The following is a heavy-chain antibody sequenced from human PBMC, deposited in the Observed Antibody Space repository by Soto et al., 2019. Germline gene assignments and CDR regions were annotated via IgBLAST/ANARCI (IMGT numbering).Heavy chain of an antibody. V-gene: IGHV3-33*06. J-gene: IGHJ4*02. D-gene: IGHD2-21*02. Sequence: QVQLVESGGGVXXXXXXXRLSCVAFGFSFTTYGLHWVRQAPGKGLEWVAVIWYDGSNQYYADSVKGRFTISRDNSKNILYLEMNRMRVEDTAVYYCVKDHWGGDCYSAPYFDYWGQGTLVTVPS. CDR2: IWYDGSNQ. CDR3: VKDHWGGDCYSAPYFDY. CDR1: GFSFTTYG.